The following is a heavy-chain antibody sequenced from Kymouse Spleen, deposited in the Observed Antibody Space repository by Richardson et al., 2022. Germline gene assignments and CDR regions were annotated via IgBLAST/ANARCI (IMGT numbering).Heavy chain of an antibody. CDR1: GYTFTSYG. J-gene: IGHJ6*02. Sequence: QVQLVQSGAEVKKPGASVKVSCKASGYTFTSYGISWVRQAPGQGLEWMGWISAYNGNTNYAQKLQGRVTMTTDTSTSTAYMELRSLRSDDTAVYYCARRDRYNWNYDYYYYGMDVWGQGTTVTVSS. D-gene: IGHD1-7*01. V-gene: IGHV1-18*01. CDR2: ISAYNGNT. CDR3: ARRDRYNWNYDYYYYGMDV.